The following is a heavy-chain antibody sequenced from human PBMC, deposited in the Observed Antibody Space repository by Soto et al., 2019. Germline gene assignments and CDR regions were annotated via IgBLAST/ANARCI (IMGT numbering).Heavy chain of an antibody. J-gene: IGHJ4*02. CDR3: AKDGCGGDCYFTDY. CDR1: GFTFSSYG. V-gene: IGHV3-30*18. Sequence: QVQLVESGGGVVQPGRSLRLSCAASGFTFSSYGMHWVRQAPGKGLEWVAVISDDGSNKYYADSVKGRFTISRDNSKNTLYLQMNSLRAEDTAVYYCAKDGCGGDCYFTDYWGQGTLVTVSS. CDR2: ISDDGSNK. D-gene: IGHD2-21*02.